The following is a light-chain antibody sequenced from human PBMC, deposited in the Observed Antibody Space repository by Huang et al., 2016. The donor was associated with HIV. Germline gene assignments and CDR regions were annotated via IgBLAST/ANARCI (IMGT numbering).Light chain of an antibody. Sequence: EIVLTQSPGTLSLSPGGRATLSCRASQSVRSNNLAWYQQKPGQAPRLLIYAASTRATGIPDRFSGSASETDFSLTSSRLEPEDFAVYYCQHYGSPGTFGQGTKLEI. J-gene: IGKJ2*01. CDR2: AAS. V-gene: IGKV3-20*01. CDR3: QHYGSPGT. CDR1: QSVRSNN.